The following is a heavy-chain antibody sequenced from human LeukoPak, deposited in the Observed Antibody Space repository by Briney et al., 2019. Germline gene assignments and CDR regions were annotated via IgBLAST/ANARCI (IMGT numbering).Heavy chain of an antibody. J-gene: IGHJ5*02. CDR3: AKPPPVVVVAATCFFS. Sequence: GGSLRLSCAASGFTFSSYGMSWVRQAPGKGLEWVSAISGSGGSTYYADSVKGRFTISRDNSKNTLYLQMNSLRAEDTAVYYCAKPPPVVVVAATCFFSWGQGTLVTVSS. D-gene: IGHD2-15*01. CDR1: GFTFSSYG. V-gene: IGHV3-23*01. CDR2: ISGSGGST.